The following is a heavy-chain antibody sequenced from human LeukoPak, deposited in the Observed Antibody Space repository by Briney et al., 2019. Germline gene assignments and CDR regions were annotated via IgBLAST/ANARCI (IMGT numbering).Heavy chain of an antibody. V-gene: IGHV3-23*01. Sequence: GGSLRLSCAASGFTCSTFAMSWVRQALGQGREWFSGIVASGGGANYADSVKGRLTISRDNSKNTLYLQINSPRAEDTAVYFCPRVYCHGGTCTYNFDFWGQATLVTVSS. D-gene: IGHD2-15*01. CDR1: GFTCSTFA. CDR2: IVASGGGA. J-gene: IGHJ4*02. CDR3: PRVYCHGGTCTYNFDF.